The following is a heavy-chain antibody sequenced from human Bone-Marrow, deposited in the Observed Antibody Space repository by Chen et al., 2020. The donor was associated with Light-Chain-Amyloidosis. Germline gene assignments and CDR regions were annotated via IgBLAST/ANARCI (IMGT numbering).Heavy chain of an antibody. V-gene: IGHV3-33*01. CDR2: IQDDGSKK. J-gene: IGHJ2*01. CDR3: ARDADTSGLYWYFDL. D-gene: IGHD6-19*01. CDR1: GFTFRYYG. Sequence: QVQLVESGGGVVQPGMSLRLSCAASGFTFRYYGMHWVRPAQGKGLEWVAAIQDDGSKKYYIESVKGRFTISRDDSKNTLFLQVNSLRAEDTAVYYCARDADTSGLYWYFDLWGRGTLVTVSS.